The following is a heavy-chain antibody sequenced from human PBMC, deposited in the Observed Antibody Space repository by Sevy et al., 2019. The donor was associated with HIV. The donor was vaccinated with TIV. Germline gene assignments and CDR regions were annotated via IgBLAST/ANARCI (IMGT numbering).Heavy chain of an antibody. D-gene: IGHD6-6*01. CDR1: GGSFSGYY. Sequence: SETLSLTCAVYGGSFSGYYWSWIRQPPGKGLEWIGEINHSGSTNYNPSLKSRVTISVDTSKNQFSLKLSSVTAADTAVYYCARLPSRIAARGGRGKVWFDPWGQGTLVTVSS. CDR2: INHSGST. V-gene: IGHV4-34*01. J-gene: IGHJ5*02. CDR3: ARLPSRIAARGGRGKVWFDP.